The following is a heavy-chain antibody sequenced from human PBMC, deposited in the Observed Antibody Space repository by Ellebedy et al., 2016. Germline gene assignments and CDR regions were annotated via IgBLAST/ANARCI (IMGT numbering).Heavy chain of an antibody. V-gene: IGHV4-61*01. CDR3: ASRGRYFDWSMALDP. CDR1: GGSVSSGSYY. CDR2: IYYSGST. Sequence: SETLSLTXTVSGGSVSSGSYYWNWIRQPPGKGLEWIGYIYYSGSTNYNPSLKSRVTISVDTSKNQFSLKLRSVTAADTAVYYCASRGRYFDWSMALDPWGQGTLVTVSS. J-gene: IGHJ5*02. D-gene: IGHD3-9*01.